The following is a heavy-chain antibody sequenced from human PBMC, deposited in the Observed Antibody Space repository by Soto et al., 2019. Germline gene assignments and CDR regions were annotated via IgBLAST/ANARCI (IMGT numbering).Heavy chain of an antibody. D-gene: IGHD3-22*01. CDR1: GGTFSSYA. CDR3: ARDGLNYDSSGYSY. CDR2: IIPILGTA. V-gene: IGHV1-69*01. Sequence: QVQLVQSGAEVKKPGSSVKVSCKASGGTFSSYAISWVRQAPGQGLEWMGGIIPILGTANYAQKFQGRVTITADESTSTAYMELSSLRSEDTAVYYCARDGLNYDSSGYSYWGQGTLVTVSS. J-gene: IGHJ4*02.